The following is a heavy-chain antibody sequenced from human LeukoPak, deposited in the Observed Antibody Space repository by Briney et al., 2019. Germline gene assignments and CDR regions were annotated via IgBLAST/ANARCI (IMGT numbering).Heavy chain of an antibody. D-gene: IGHD6-19*01. CDR1: GFTFSTYG. CDR3: AREGSSGWPYD. J-gene: IGHJ4*02. CDR2: IQSDGRNK. Sequence: GGSLRLSCVVSGFTFSTYGMHWVRHTPGKGLEWVAFIQSDGRNKYHADSVRDRFTISRDNSKNTLYLQMNSLRAEDTAVYYCAREGSSGWPYDWGQGTLVTVSS. V-gene: IGHV3-30*02.